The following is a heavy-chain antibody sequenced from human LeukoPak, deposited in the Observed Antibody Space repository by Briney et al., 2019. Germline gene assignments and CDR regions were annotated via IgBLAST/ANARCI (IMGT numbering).Heavy chain of an antibody. Sequence: GGSLRLSCAASGFTFSSYGMRWVRQAPGKGLEWVAVISYDGSNKYYADSVKGRFTISRDNSKNTLYLQMNSLRAEDTAVYYCALGTYCGGDCYIFDYWGQGTLVTVSS. V-gene: IGHV3-30*03. D-gene: IGHD2-21*02. CDR3: ALGTYCGGDCYIFDY. J-gene: IGHJ4*02. CDR1: GFTFSSYG. CDR2: ISYDGSNK.